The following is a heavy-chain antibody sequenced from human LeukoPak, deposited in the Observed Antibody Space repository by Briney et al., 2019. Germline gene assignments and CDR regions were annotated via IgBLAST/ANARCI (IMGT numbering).Heavy chain of an antibody. Sequence: PGGSLRLSCAASGFTFSSYAMHWVRQAPGKGLEWVAVISYDGSNKYYADSVKGRFTISRDNSKNTLYLQMNSLRAEDTAVYYCARDQSITIFGVAYDAFDIWGQGTMVTVSS. CDR2: ISYDGSNK. D-gene: IGHD3-3*01. V-gene: IGHV3-30*04. CDR3: ARDQSITIFGVAYDAFDI. J-gene: IGHJ3*02. CDR1: GFTFSSYA.